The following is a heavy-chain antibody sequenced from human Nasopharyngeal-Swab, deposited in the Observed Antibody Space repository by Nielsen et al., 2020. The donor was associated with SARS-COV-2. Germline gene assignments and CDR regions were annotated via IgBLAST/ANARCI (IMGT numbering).Heavy chain of an antibody. CDR2: IKQDASEK. CDR1: GFTFSSYW. CDR3: ARGRTLGGHYFGYFDD. D-gene: IGHD3-3*01. Sequence: GESLKISCAASGFTFSSYWMSWVRQAPGKGLEWVANIKQDASEKYYVDSVKGRFTISRDNAKNSLYLQMNSLRAEDTAVYFCARGRTLGGHYFGYFDDWGQGTLVTVSS. V-gene: IGHV3-7*01. J-gene: IGHJ4*02.